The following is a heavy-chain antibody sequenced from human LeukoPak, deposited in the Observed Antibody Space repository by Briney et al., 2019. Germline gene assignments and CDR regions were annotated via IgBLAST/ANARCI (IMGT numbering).Heavy chain of an antibody. CDR3: ARSGDYGDYDSWGYYFDY. D-gene: IGHD4-17*01. J-gene: IGHJ4*02. Sequence: ASVKVSCKASGYTFTGYYMHWVRQAPGQGLEWMGWINPNSGGTNYAQKFQGRVTMTRDTSISTAYMELRSLRSDDTAVYYCARSGDYGDYDSWGYYFDYWGQGTLVTVSS. CDR2: INPNSGGT. CDR1: GYTFTGYY. V-gene: IGHV1-2*02.